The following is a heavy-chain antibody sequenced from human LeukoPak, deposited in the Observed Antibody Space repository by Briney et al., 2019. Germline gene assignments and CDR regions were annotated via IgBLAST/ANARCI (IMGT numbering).Heavy chain of an antibody. Sequence: SETLSLTCTVSGGSISSSSYYWGWIRQPPGKGLEWIGYIYYSGSTNYNPSLKSRVTISVDTSKNQFSLKLSSVTAADTAVYYCARNAYYDFWSGYSRGWFDPWGQGTLVTVSS. J-gene: IGHJ5*02. CDR3: ARNAYYDFWSGYSRGWFDP. D-gene: IGHD3-3*01. CDR2: IYYSGST. V-gene: IGHV4-61*05. CDR1: GGSISSSSYY.